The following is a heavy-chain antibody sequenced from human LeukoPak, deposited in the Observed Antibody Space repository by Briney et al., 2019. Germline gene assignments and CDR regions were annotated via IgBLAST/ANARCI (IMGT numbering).Heavy chain of an antibody. CDR2: IYYSGST. V-gene: IGHV4-31*11. Sequence: SETLSLTCAVSGGSISSGGYYWSWIRQHPGKGLEWIGYIYYSGSTYYNPSLKSRVTISVDTSKNQFSLKLSSVTAADMAVYYCARVGGTNYYYYGMDVWGQGTTVTVSS. D-gene: IGHD3-10*01. CDR1: GGSISSGGYY. CDR3: ARVGGTNYYYYGMDV. J-gene: IGHJ6*02.